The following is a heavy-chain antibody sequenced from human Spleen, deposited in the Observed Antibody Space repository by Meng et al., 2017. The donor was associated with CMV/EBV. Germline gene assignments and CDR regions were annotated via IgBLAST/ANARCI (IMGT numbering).Heavy chain of an antibody. CDR3: AKDDYNSSPRRFDS. J-gene: IGHJ5*01. D-gene: IGHD4/OR15-4a*01. CDR2: ISGSGRSI. CDR1: GIAFDNYA. V-gene: IGHV3-23*01. Sequence: ASGIAFDNYAMSWVRQAPGKGLEWVSAISGSGRSIYYVDSVKGRFTISRDNSKNTLYLQMNSLRVGDTAVYYCAKDDYNSSPRRFDSWGQGTLVTVSS.